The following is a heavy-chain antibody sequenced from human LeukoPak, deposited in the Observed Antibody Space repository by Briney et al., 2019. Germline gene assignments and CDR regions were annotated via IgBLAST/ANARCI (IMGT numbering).Heavy chain of an antibody. V-gene: IGHV3-48*03. CDR3: ARGSPHDYFDY. CDR2: ISSSGSTI. Sequence: GGSLRLSCAASGFTFSSYEMNWVRQAPGKGLEWVSYISSSGSTIYYADSVKGRFTISRDNAKNSLYLQMNSLRAEDTAVYYCARGSPHDYFDYWGQGTLVTVSS. CDR1: GFTFSSYE. J-gene: IGHJ4*02.